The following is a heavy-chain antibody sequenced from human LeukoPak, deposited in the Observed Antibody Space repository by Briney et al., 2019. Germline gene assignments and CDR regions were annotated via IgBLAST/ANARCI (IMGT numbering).Heavy chain of an antibody. J-gene: IGHJ4*02. V-gene: IGHV3-48*03. D-gene: IGHD2-2*01. CDR1: GFTFSSYG. CDR3: ARKYCSSTSCLFDY. Sequence: PGGSLRLSCAASGFTFSSYGMNWVRQAPGKGLEWVSYISSSGTLIYNADSVKGRFTISRDNARNSLYLQMNSLRAEDTAVYYCARKYCSSTSCLFDYWGQGTLVTVSS. CDR2: ISSSGTLI.